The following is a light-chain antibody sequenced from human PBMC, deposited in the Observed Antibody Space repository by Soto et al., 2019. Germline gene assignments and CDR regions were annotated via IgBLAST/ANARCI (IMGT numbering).Light chain of an antibody. J-gene: IGKJ4*01. CDR2: EGS. CDR1: QSISSW. CDR3: QQYNSSPLT. V-gene: IGKV1-5*01. Sequence: IQMTQSPSTLSASVGDRVTITCRANQSISSWLAWYQQKPGKAPKLLISEGSSLQSGVPSRFSGSGSGAEFTLTISSLQPDDLATYYCQQYNSSPLTFGGGTKVEIK.